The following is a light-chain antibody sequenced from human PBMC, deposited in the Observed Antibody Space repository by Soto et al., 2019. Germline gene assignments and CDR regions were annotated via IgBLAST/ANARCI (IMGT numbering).Light chain of an antibody. Sequence: EIVMTQSPATLSVSPGERATLSCRASQSVSSNLAWYQQKPGQAPRLLIYGASTRATGIPARFSGSGSGTDFTLTISSLQSEDFAFYYCQHYSHSPRTFGQGTKVEIK. CDR1: QSVSSN. V-gene: IGKV3-15*01. J-gene: IGKJ1*01. CDR3: QHYSHSPRT. CDR2: GAS.